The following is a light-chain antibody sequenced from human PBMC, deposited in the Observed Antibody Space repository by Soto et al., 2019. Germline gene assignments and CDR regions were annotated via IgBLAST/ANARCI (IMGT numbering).Light chain of an antibody. CDR2: DAS. Sequence: EIVLTQSPGTLSLSPGERATLSCRASQSVSSNYLAWYQQRPGQAPRLLIYDASSRATGIPDRFSGSGSGTDFTLTIGRLEPEDFAVYYCQQYSNSPYTFGQGTKLEIK. V-gene: IGKV3-20*01. CDR1: QSVSSNY. J-gene: IGKJ2*01. CDR3: QQYSNSPYT.